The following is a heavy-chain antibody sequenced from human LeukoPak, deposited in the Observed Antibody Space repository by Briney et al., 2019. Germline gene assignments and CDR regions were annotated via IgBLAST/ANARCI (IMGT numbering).Heavy chain of an antibody. J-gene: IGHJ4*02. Sequence: GGSLRLSCAASGFTFSSYGMHWVRQAPGKGLEWVAVISYDGSNKYYADSVKGRFTISRDNSKNTLYLQMNSLRAEDTAVYYCAKDSYDSSGYYRSYFDYWGQGTLVTVSS. D-gene: IGHD3-22*01. V-gene: IGHV3-30*18. CDR1: GFTFSSYG. CDR3: AKDSYDSSGYYRSYFDY. CDR2: ISYDGSNK.